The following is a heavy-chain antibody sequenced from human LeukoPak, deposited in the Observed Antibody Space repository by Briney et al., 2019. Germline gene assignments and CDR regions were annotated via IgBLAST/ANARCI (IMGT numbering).Heavy chain of an antibody. D-gene: IGHD3-3*01. Sequence: KSGGSLRLSCAASGFTFSNAWMSWVRQAPGKGLEWVGRIKSKTDGGTTDYAAPVKGRFTISRDDSKNTLYLQMNSLKTEDTAVYYCTTDRDYHFWSGYDYDAFDIWGQGTMVTVSS. J-gene: IGHJ3*02. CDR3: TTDRDYHFWSGYDYDAFDI. CDR2: IKSKTDGGTT. V-gene: IGHV3-15*01. CDR1: GFTFSNAW.